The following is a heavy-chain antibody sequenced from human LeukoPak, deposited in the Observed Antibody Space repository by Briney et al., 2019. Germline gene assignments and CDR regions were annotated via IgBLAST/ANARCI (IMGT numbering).Heavy chain of an antibody. CDR3: VREDTPATANY. CDR1: GSNFANHA. V-gene: IGHV3-23*01. J-gene: IGHJ4*02. CDR2: ISGGGDIT. D-gene: IGHD2-21*02. Sequence: GGSLRLSCAASGSNFANHAMSWVRQTPGKGLEWVSAISGGGDITYYADSVTGRFTISRDNSKDTLFLQMHSLRPGDTAVYYCVREDTPATANYWGQGTLVTISS.